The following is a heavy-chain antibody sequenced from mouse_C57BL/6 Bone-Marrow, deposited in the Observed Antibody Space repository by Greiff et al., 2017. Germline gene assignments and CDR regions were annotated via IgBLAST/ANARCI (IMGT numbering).Heavy chain of an antibody. CDR2: IDPSDSET. J-gene: IGHJ1*03. V-gene: IGHV1-52*01. D-gene: IGHD1-1*01. Sequence: QVQLQQPGAELVRPGSSVKLSCKASGYTFTSYWMHWVKQRPIQGLEWIGNIDPSDSETHYNQKFKDKATLTVDKSSSTAYMQFSSLTSEDAAVYYCARSIYGSSPWYFDVWGTGTTVTVSS. CDR1: GYTFTSYW. CDR3: ARSIYGSSPWYFDV.